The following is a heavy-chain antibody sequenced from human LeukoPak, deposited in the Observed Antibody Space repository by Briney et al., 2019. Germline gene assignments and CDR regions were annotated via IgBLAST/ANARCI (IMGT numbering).Heavy chain of an antibody. J-gene: IGHJ5*02. V-gene: IGHV3-23*01. CDR3: AKGGSGYFADL. CDR1: GFIFNNYG. D-gene: IGHD3-22*01. Sequence: GGSLRLSCAASGFIFNNYGLIWVRQAPGKGLQWVSPISNDGGGTTYADFVKGRFTISRDNSKNTLFLQVSSLRAEDTALYSCAKGGSGYFADLWGQGTLVTVSS. CDR2: ISNDGGGT.